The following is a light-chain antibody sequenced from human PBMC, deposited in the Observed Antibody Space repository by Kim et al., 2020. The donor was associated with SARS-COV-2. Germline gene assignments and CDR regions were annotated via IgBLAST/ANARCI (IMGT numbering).Light chain of an antibody. CDR1: QSITSW. CDR3: QQYKSYWT. Sequence: SASVVDRVTITWRASQSITSWLAWYQQKPGKAPKLLIHTTSTLENGVPSRFSGSGSGTQFTLTISSLQPDDFATYYCQQYKSYWTFGQGTKVDIK. CDR2: TTS. J-gene: IGKJ1*01. V-gene: IGKV1-5*03.